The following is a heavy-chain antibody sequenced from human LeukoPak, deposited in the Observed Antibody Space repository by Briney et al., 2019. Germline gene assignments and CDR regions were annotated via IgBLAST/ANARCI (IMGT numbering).Heavy chain of an antibody. CDR2: FDPEDGET. CDR1: GYTLTELS. J-gene: IGHJ6*02. D-gene: IGHD4-17*01. V-gene: IGHV1-24*01. Sequence: ASVKVSCKVSGYTLTELSMHWVRQAPGKGLEWMGGFDPEDGETIYAQKFQGRVTMTEDTSTDTAYMELSSLRSEDTAVYYCATEHYGDCSPYYYYGMDVWGQGTTVTVSS. CDR3: ATEHYGDCSPYYYYGMDV.